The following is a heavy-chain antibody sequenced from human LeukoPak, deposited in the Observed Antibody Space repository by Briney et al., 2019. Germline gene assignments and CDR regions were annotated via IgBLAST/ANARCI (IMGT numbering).Heavy chain of an antibody. Sequence: GGSLRLSCAASGFTFSSNAMAWVRQAPGKGLEWVAVISYDGSNKYYADFVKGRFTISRDSSKNTLYLQMNSLRAEDTAVYYCVRGYYAGRGHHFEYWGQGTLVTVSS. CDR2: ISYDGSNK. J-gene: IGHJ4*02. CDR3: VRGYYAGRGHHFEY. D-gene: IGHD3-22*01. CDR1: GFTFSSNA. V-gene: IGHV3-30*03.